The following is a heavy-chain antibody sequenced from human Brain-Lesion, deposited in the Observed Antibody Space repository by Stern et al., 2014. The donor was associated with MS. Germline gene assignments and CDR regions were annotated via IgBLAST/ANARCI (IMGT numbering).Heavy chain of an antibody. CDR1: GGSVSSNRYY. CDR3: GRAGLDDTFDV. D-gene: IGHD3/OR15-3a*01. Sequence: QVQLQQSGPGLVKPSETLSLTCSISGGSVSSNRYYWGWIRQPPGKGLEWIGIIYYSGATFYNPSLKSRVPIPMDTSKNQFSLSLSSVTAADTAVYYCGRAGLDDTFDVWGQGTMVTVSS. J-gene: IGHJ3*01. V-gene: IGHV4-39*01. CDR2: IYYSGAT.